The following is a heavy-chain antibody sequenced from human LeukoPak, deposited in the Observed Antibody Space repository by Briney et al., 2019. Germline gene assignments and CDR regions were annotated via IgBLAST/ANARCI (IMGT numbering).Heavy chain of an antibody. J-gene: IGHJ4*02. CDR1: GFTFSSYS. CDR2: ISSSSSYI. V-gene: IGHV3-21*01. D-gene: IGHD2/OR15-2a*01. Sequence: GGSLRLSCAASGFTFSSYSMNWVRQAPGKGLEWVSSISSSSSYIYYADSVKGRFTISRDDSKNMLYVQMNSLRAEDTAVYYCAKGWRLLDYWGQGTLVIVSS. CDR3: AKGWRLLDY.